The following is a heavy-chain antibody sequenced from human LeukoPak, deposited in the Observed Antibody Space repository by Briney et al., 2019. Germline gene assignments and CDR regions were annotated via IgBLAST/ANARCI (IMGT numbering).Heavy chain of an antibody. CDR3: ARRTLYYFDY. CDR2: INHSGST. J-gene: IGHJ4*02. D-gene: IGHD2-2*01. V-gene: IGHV4-34*01. CDR1: GVSFSGYY. Sequence: SETLSLTCAVYGVSFSGYYWSWIRQPPGKGLEWIGEINHSGSTNYNPSLKSRVTISVDTSKNQFSLKLSSVTAADTAVYYCARRTLYYFDYWGQGTLVTVSS.